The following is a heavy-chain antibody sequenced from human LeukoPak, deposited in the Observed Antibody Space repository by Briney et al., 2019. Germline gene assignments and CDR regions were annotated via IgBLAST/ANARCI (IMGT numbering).Heavy chain of an antibody. CDR2: MYFSGST. J-gene: IGHJ5*02. D-gene: IGHD3-16*01. CDR1: GGSISDYY. CDR3: ASDLGDYVWVA. V-gene: IGHV4-59*01. Sequence: SETLSLTCSVSGGSISDYYWGWIRQPPGKRLEWIGYMYFSGSTNYNPSLKSRVTISLDTSKTRFSLRLSSVTAADTAMYYCASDLGDYVWVAWGQGTLVTVSS.